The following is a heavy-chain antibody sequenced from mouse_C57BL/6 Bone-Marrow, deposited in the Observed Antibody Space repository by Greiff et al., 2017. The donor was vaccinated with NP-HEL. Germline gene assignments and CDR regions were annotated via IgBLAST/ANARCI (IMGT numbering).Heavy chain of an antibody. V-gene: IGHV1-15*01. CDR2: IDPETGGT. J-gene: IGHJ2*01. Sequence: QVQLQQSGAELVRPGASVTLSCKASGYTSTDYEMPWVKQTPVHGLEWIGAIDPETGGTAYNQKFKGKAILTADKSSSTAYMELRSLTSEDSAVYYCTRLGNYVFDYWGQGTTLTVSS. CDR1: GYTSTDYE. CDR3: TRLGNYVFDY. D-gene: IGHD2-1*01.